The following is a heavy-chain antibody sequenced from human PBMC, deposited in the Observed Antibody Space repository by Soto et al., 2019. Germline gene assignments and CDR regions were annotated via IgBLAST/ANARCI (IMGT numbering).Heavy chain of an antibody. CDR1: GFTFSSYA. D-gene: IGHD4-17*01. CDR3: ARDYGEDYVFDH. Sequence: QVQLVESGGGVVQPGRSLRLSCAASGFTFSSYAMHWVRQAPGMGLEWVAVISYDGSNKYYADSVKGRFTISRDNSKNTLYLQMNSLRAEDTAVYYCARDYGEDYVFDHWGQGTLVTVSS. CDR2: ISYDGSNK. J-gene: IGHJ4*02. V-gene: IGHV3-30-3*01.